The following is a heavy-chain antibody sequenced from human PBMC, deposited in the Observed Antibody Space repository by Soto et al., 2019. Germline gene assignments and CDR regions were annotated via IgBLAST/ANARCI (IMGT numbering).Heavy chain of an antibody. CDR1: GFTFSSYA. Sequence: PGGSLRLSCAASGFTFSSYAMHWVRQAPGKGLERVAVISYDGSNKYYADSVKGRFTISRDNSKNTLYLQMNSLRAEDTAVYYCARDEDSSGWYFRSNWFGPWGQGTLVTVSS. CDR2: ISYDGSNK. V-gene: IGHV3-30-3*01. D-gene: IGHD6-19*01. J-gene: IGHJ5*02. CDR3: ARDEDSSGWYFRSNWFGP.